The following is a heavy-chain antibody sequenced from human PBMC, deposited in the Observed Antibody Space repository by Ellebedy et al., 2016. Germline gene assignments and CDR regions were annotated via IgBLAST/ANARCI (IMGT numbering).Heavy chain of an antibody. CDR3: ARGGNRGATYYYYGMDV. CDR1: GYSFTSYW. D-gene: IGHD1-26*01. CDR2: IYPGDSDT. V-gene: IGHV5-51*01. Sequence: GGSLRLSXKGSGYSFTSYWIGWVRQMPGKGLEWMGIIYPGDSDTRYSPSFQGQVTISADKSISTAYLQWSSLKASDTAMYYCARGGNRGATYYYYGMDVWGQGTTVTVSS. J-gene: IGHJ6*02.